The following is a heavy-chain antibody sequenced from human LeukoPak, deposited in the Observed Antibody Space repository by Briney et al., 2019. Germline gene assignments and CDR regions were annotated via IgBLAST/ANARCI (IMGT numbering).Heavy chain of an antibody. J-gene: IGHJ4*02. CDR1: GFTFSSYW. Sequence: GGSLRLSCAASGFTFSSYWMSWVRQTPGKGLGWVAIILQDGSEKHYVASVKGRFTISRDNANNSLYLQMNTLRVDDTAVYYCATGRGGYWGQGILVTVYS. CDR3: ATGRGGY. V-gene: IGHV3-7*01. D-gene: IGHD3-10*01. CDR2: ILQDGSEK.